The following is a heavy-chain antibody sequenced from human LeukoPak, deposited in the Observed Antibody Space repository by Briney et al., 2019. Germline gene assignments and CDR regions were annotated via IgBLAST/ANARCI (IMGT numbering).Heavy chain of an antibody. CDR3: ARAEYSSGWYGIEYFQH. D-gene: IGHD6-19*01. J-gene: IGHJ1*01. V-gene: IGHV4-34*01. CDR2: INHSGST. CDR1: GGSFSGYY. Sequence: SETLSLTCAVYGGSFSGYYWSWIRQPPGKGLEWLGEINHSGSTNYNPSLKSRVTISVDTSKNQFSLKLSSVTAADTAVYYCARAEYSSGWYGIEYFQHWGQGTLVTVSS.